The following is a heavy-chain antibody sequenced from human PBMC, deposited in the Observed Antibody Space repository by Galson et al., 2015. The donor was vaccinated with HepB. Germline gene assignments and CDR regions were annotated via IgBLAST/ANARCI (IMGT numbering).Heavy chain of an antibody. V-gene: IGHV6-1*01. CDR3: ARGVGATGFGY. D-gene: IGHD1-26*01. CDR2: N. J-gene: IGHJ4*01. Sequence: NEYAVSVKSRLTINPDPSKNQFSLQLNSVTPEDTAFYYCARGVGATGFGYWGQGTLVTVSS.